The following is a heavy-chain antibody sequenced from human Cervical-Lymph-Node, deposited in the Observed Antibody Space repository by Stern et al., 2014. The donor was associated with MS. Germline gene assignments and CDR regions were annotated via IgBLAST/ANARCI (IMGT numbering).Heavy chain of an antibody. CDR2: IKSNADGGTA. D-gene: IGHD1-7*01. V-gene: IGHV3-15*01. J-gene: IGHJ4*02. CDR1: GFNFNNVW. CDR3: TTGTTGPRNY. Sequence: VQLVQSGGGLVKPGESLRLSCAATGFNFNNVWMSWVRQAPGKGLEWVGRIKSNADGGTADYVAPVKGRFTISRDDSRNTVSPQMNSLKTEDTAVYYCTTGTTGPRNYWGQGTLVTVSS.